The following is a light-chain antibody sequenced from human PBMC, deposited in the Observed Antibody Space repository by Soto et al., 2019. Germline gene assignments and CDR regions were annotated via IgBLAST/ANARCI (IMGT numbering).Light chain of an antibody. CDR2: LGS. Sequence: DIVMTQSPLSLPVTPGEPASISCRSSQSLLHSNGYNYLDWYLQKPGQSPQLLIYLGSNRASGVHDRFSGSGSGTDFTLIISRVEAEDVGVYYCMQDLQTPLTFGGGTKVEIK. CDR3: MQDLQTPLT. V-gene: IGKV2-28*01. CDR1: QSLLHSNGYNY. J-gene: IGKJ4*01.